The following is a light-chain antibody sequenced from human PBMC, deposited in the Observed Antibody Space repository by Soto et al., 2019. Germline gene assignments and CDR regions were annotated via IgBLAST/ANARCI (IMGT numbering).Light chain of an antibody. V-gene: IGKV3-15*01. CDR1: LSVSSD. CDR3: QQYNNWPLT. J-gene: IGKJ4*01. Sequence: EIVMTQSPATLSLSPGERATLSCRASLSVSSDLAWYRQKPGQAPRLLIYRAVTRATGIPARFSGSGFGTDFTLTISSLQSEDFAVYYCQQYNNWPLTFGGGTKVEIK. CDR2: RAV.